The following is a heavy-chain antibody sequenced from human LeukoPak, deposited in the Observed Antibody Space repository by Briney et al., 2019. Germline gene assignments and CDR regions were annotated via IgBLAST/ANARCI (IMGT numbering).Heavy chain of an antibody. V-gene: IGHV1-69*13. J-gene: IGHJ4*02. CDR3: ARPGVGSSSWYYFDY. D-gene: IGHD6-13*01. CDR2: IIPIFGTA. CDR1: GGTFSSYA. Sequence: GASVKVSCKASGGTFSSYAISWVRQAPGQGLEWMGGIIPIFGTANYAQKFQGRVTITADESTSTAYMELSSLRSEDTAVYYCARPGVGSSSWYYFDYWGLGTLVTVSS.